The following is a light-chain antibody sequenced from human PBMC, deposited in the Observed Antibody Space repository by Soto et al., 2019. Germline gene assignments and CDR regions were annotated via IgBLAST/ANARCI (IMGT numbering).Light chain of an antibody. Sequence: EIVMTQSPATLSVSPGERVTLSCKASRSVRSNLAWYQQKPGQAPRLLISGASTRATGITDRFSGSGSGTEFTLTISSLEPEDSAVYYCQQRTNWPTFGPGTKVDIK. J-gene: IGKJ3*01. CDR1: RSVRSN. CDR2: GAS. V-gene: IGKV3-15*01. CDR3: QQRTNWPT.